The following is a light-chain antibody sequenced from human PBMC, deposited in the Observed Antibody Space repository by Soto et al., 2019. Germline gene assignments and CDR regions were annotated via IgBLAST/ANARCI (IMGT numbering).Light chain of an antibody. CDR2: DVS. CDR3: SSYTITSTYV. J-gene: IGLJ1*01. Sequence: QSVLTQPASVSGAPGQSITISCTGTSSDVGAFNYVCWYQHHPGTAPQLIIYDVSNRPSGISNRFSGSKSGNTASLSISGLQAEDEADYYCSSYTITSTYVFGTGTKVTVL. V-gene: IGLV2-14*03. CDR1: SSDVGAFNY.